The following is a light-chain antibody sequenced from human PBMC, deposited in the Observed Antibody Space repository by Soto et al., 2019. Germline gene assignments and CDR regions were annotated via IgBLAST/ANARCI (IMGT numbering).Light chain of an antibody. V-gene: IGKV3-15*01. Sequence: EIVLTQSPATLSLSPGERATLSCRASQSVSNSLAWYQQKPGQAPRLLTYGASTRATGIPARFSGSGSGTEFTLTISSLQSEDFAVYYCQQYNNWPQTFGQGTKVDIK. CDR3: QQYNNWPQT. J-gene: IGKJ1*01. CDR1: QSVSNS. CDR2: GAS.